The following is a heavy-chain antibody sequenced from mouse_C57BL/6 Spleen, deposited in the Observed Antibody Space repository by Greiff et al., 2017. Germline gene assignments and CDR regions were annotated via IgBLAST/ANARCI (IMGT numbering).Heavy chain of an antibody. CDR2: ISSGSSTI. Sequence: EVKVVESGGGLVEPGGSLKLSCAASGFTFSDYGMHWVRQAPEKGLEWVAYISSGSSTIYYADTVKGRFTISRDNAKNTLFLQMTSLRSEDTAMYYCARLLLWGQGTLVTVSA. V-gene: IGHV5-17*01. CDR1: GFTFSDYG. CDR3: ARLLL. J-gene: IGHJ3*01. D-gene: IGHD2-10*01.